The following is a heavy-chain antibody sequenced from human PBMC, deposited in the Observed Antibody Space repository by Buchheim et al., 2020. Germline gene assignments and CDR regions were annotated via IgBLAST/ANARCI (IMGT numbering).Heavy chain of an antibody. D-gene: IGHD3/OR15-3a*01. CDR1: GFTFSSYA. CDR3: ARRMTFGATPGLDP. J-gene: IGHJ5*02. CDR2: IFNTAGGT. V-gene: IGHV3-23*04. Sequence: EVQVVESGGGLVQPGGSLRLSCAASGFTFSSYAMTWVRQAPGKGLEWVSTIFNTAGGTYYADSVKGRFTLSRDNSKNMVYLQMNTLGAEDTALYYCARRMTFGATPGLDPWGQGTL.